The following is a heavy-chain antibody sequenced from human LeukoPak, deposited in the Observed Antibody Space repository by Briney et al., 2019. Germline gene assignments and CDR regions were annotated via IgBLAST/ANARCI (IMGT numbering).Heavy chain of an antibody. J-gene: IGHJ4*02. CDR2: ISSSSSYI. D-gene: IGHD3-10*01. CDR1: GFTFSASD. V-gene: IGHV3-21*01. CDR3: AKDNRKLLWFGELFDY. Sequence: GGSLRLSCAASGFTFSASDMNWVRQTPGKGLEWVSAISSSSSYIYYADSVKGRFSISRDNAKKSLYLQMNSLRAEDTAVYYCAKDNRKLLWFGELFDYWGQGTLVTVSS.